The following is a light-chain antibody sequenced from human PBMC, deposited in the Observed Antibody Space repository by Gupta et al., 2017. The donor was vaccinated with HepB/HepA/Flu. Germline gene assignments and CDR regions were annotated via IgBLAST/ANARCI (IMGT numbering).Light chain of an antibody. Sequence: QWTKSPSSLSAFVGNRVTITCRASQDIDTSLAWFQQKPGKAPKSLIYSASSLQSGVPSKFSGSRSGTDFTLTISNLQPDDFATYYCQQYNSYSLTFGGGTKVEI. J-gene: IGKJ4*02. CDR1: QDIDTS. CDR2: SAS. V-gene: IGKV1-16*02. CDR3: QQYNSYSLT.